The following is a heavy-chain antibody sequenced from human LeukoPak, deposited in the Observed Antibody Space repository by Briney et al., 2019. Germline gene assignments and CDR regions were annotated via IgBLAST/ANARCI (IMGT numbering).Heavy chain of an antibody. CDR2: INPNSGGT. V-gene: IGHV1-2*02. Sequence: GASVKVSCKASGYTFTGYYMHWVRQAPGQGLEWMGWINPNSGGTNYAQKFQGRVTMTRDTSISTAYMELSRLRSDDTAVYYCARSLGIAAAGNIDPWGQGTLVTVSS. CDR3: ARSLGIAAAGNIDP. D-gene: IGHD6-13*01. J-gene: IGHJ5*02. CDR1: GYTFTGYY.